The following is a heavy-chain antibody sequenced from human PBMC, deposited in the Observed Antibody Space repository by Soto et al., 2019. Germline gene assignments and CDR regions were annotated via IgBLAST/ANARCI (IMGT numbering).Heavy chain of an antibody. CDR3: ARDLAGSSNATQRYNWFDS. J-gene: IGHJ5*01. Sequence: SETLSLTCAVSGGSISSYYWSWIRQPPGKGLEWIGHISYSGTTNYNPSLQSRGTMSLYTAKNHFSLRLSSVTAADTAVYYCARDLAGSSNATQRYNWFDSWGQGTLVTVSS. V-gene: IGHV4-59*01. CDR2: ISYSGTT. D-gene: IGHD3-9*01. CDR1: GGSISSYY.